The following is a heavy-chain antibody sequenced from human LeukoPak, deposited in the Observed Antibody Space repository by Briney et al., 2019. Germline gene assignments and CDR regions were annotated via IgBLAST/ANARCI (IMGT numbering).Heavy chain of an antibody. V-gene: IGHV4-38-2*01. CDR2: IYHSGST. Sequence: SEALSLTCAVSDYSISSGYYWGWIRQPPGKGLEWIGNIYHSGSTYYNPSLRSRVTISVDTSKNQFSLKLSSVTAADTAVYYCARAGIGIRYYMDVWGKGTTVTVSS. CDR3: ARAGIGIRYYMDV. CDR1: DYSISSGYY. J-gene: IGHJ6*03. D-gene: IGHD3-10*01.